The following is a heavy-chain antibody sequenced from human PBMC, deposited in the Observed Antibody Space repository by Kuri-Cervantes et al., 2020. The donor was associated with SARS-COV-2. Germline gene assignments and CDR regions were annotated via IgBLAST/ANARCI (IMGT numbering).Heavy chain of an antibody. V-gene: IGHV3-11*04. CDR3: ARELTGTRGLFDY. D-gene: IGHD7-27*01. CDR2: ISSSGSTI. J-gene: IGHJ4*02. CDR1: GFIFSDYY. Sequence: GESLKISCAASGFIFSDYYMTWIRQPPGKGLEWVSYISSSGSTIYYADSVKGRFTISRDNSKDSLYLQMNSLRAEDTAVYYCARELTGTRGLFDYWGQGTLVTVSS.